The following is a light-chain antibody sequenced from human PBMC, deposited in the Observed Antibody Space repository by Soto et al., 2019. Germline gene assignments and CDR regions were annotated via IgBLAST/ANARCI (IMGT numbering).Light chain of an antibody. Sequence: VITQAPATLSWSPGERATLSFKASQTISNNVAWYQLKDGQAPRLVIYGASTRATDIPARFSGSGSGTDFTLTISSLQSEDFAEYHCQQYNNWPQTFGQGTKVDIK. CDR1: QTISNN. V-gene: IGKV3-15*01. J-gene: IGKJ1*01. CDR3: QQYNNWPQT. CDR2: GAS.